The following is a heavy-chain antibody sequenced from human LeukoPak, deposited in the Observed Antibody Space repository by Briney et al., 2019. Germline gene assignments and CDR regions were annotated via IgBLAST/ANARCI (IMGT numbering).Heavy chain of an antibody. CDR2: INDGGDT. J-gene: IGHJ6*03. D-gene: IGHD5-24*01. Sequence: PLETLCLTCGVYGGSFSGYDWSGVRQPPGKGGGWIGEINDGGDTNYNPSLKSRVNMSVDTSKNHFSLEGRSMTAADTAVYYCARGLGWKVATMGLFFMDVWGEGTTVTVSS. V-gene: IGHV4-34*01. CDR1: GGSFSGYD. CDR3: ARGLGWKVATMGLFFMDV.